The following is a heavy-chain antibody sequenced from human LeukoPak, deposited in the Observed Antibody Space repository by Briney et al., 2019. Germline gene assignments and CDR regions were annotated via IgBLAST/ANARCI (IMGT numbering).Heavy chain of an antibody. Sequence: GGSLRLSCAASGFAFSSYGMHWVRQSPGKGLEWVAIISYDGTYKDYADSVRGRFTISRDNSKNTLYLQMNSLRAEDTAVYYCAKDLGYGWELLNYFDYWGQGTLVTVSS. CDR1: GFAFSSYG. CDR3: AKDLGYGWELLNYFDY. V-gene: IGHV3-30*18. CDR2: ISYDGTYK. D-gene: IGHD1-26*01. J-gene: IGHJ4*02.